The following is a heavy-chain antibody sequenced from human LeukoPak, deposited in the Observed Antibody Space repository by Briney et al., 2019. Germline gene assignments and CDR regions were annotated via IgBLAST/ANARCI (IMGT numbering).Heavy chain of an antibody. V-gene: IGHV3-30*02. J-gene: IGHJ4*02. D-gene: IGHD2-15*01. CDR1: GFTFSSYG. Sequence: GGSLRLSCAASGFTFSSYGMHWVRQAPGKGLEWVAFIRYDGSNKYYADSVKGRFTISRDNSKNTLYLQMNSLRAEDTAVYYCESTNPFYCSGGSCYLPLDYWGQGTLVTVSS. CDR3: ESTNPFYCSGGSCYLPLDY. CDR2: IRYDGSNK.